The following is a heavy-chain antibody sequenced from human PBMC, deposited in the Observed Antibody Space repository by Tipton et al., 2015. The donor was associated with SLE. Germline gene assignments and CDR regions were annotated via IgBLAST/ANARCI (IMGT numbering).Heavy chain of an antibody. Sequence: TLSLTCTVSGGSISSGSYPWSWIRKPAGKGLEWIGYIYASGSTYYNPSLKSRVTISVETSKNQFSLRLTSVTAADTAVYYCVRGLGEIDYGDYGDLWGQGTLVTVSS. J-gene: IGHJ5*02. CDR3: VRGLGEIDYGDYGDL. V-gene: IGHV4-61*09. D-gene: IGHD4-17*01. CDR2: IYASGST. CDR1: GGSISSGSYP.